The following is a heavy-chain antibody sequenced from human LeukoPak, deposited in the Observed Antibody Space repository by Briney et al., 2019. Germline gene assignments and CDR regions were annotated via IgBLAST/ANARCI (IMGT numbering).Heavy chain of an antibody. CDR2: IYPGDSDT. J-gene: IGHJ4*02. V-gene: IGHV5-51*01. Sequence: GESLKISCKTSGYIFTTYWIAWVRQMPGKGLEGMGIIYPGDSDTRYSPSFQCQVTISADKSIHTAYLQWSSLKASDTAMYYCARQSTTSSPSDYWGQGTLVTVSS. CDR1: GYIFTTYW. D-gene: IGHD4-17*01. CDR3: ARQSTTSSPSDY.